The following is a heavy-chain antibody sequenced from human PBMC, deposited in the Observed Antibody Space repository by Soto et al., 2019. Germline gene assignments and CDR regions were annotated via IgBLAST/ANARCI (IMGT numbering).Heavy chain of an antibody. CDR3: ARAKRAGYSYGYAYFDY. CDR1: GGSISSGGYY. V-gene: IGHV4-31*01. CDR2: IYYSGST. Sequence: QVQLQESGPGLVKPSQTLSLTCTVSGGSISSGGYYWSWIRQHPGKGLEWIGYIYYSGSTYYTPSINSQVTISVDTSKNQFSLKLSSVTAADTAVYYCARAKRAGYSYGYAYFDYWGQGTLVTVSS. J-gene: IGHJ4*02. D-gene: IGHD5-18*01.